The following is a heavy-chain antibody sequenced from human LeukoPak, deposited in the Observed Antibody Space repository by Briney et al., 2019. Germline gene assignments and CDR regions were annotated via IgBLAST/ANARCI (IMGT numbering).Heavy chain of an antibody. Sequence: GGSLRLSCAASGFIFSSYWMSWVRQAPGKGLEWVANIKQDGSEKYYVDSVKGRFTISRDNAKNSLYLQMNSLRAEDTAVYYCARYGAYDILTGTHWYFDLWGRGTLVTVSS. D-gene: IGHD3-9*01. CDR1: GFIFSSYW. CDR2: IKQDGSEK. V-gene: IGHV3-7*01. CDR3: ARYGAYDILTGTHWYFDL. J-gene: IGHJ2*01.